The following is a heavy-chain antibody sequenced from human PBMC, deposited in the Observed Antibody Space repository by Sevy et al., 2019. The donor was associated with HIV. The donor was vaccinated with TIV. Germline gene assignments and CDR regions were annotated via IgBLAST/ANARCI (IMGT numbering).Heavy chain of an antibody. Sequence: GGSLRLSCVASGFTFSSYSMNWVRQAPGKGLEWVSFISGSSRYTYYADSVKGRFTISRDNAKNSLYLQMNSLRAEDTAVYYCARLYFPEQWLDYWGQGTLVTVSS. D-gene: IGHD6-19*01. CDR2: ISGSSRYT. V-gene: IGHV3-21*01. J-gene: IGHJ4*02. CDR3: ARLYFPEQWLDY. CDR1: GFTFSSYS.